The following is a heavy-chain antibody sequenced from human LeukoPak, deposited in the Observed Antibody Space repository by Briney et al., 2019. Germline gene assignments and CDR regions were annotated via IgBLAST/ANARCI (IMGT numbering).Heavy chain of an antibody. D-gene: IGHD1-26*01. J-gene: IGHJ5*02. CDR1: GASISSYY. CDR2: TYSNGST. CDR3: AKDWELGS. V-gene: IGHV4-59*01. Sequence: SETLSLTCSVSGASISSYYWNWIRQPPGKGLEWIGNTYSNGSTNYNPSLKSRVTISLDTSKSQFSLRLSSVTAADTAVYYCAKDWELGSWGQGTLVTVSS.